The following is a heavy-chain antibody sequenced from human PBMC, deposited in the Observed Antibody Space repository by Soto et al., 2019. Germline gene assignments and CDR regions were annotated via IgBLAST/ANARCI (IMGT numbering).Heavy chain of an antibody. J-gene: IGHJ4*02. CDR3: AKDPDGDLDFDY. Sequence: EVRLVESGGDLVQPGGSLTLSCAVSGVTFTNYGMNWVRQAPGKGLEWVSHINTGGNNIHYADSVKGRFTISRDNATNSLYLQMNNLIDEDTAVYYCAKDPDGDLDFDYGGQGTLFTVSS. CDR2: INTGGNNI. D-gene: IGHD4-17*01. V-gene: IGHV3-48*02. CDR1: GVTFTNYG.